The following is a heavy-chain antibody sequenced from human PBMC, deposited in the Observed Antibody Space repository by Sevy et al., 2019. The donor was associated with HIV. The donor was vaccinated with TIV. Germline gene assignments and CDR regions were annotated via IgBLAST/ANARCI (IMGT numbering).Heavy chain of an antibody. D-gene: IGHD6-19*01. V-gene: IGHV3-30*03. Sequence: GGSLRLSCAASGFSFSSHGMHWVRQAPGKGLEWVAVISFDGSEEYKADSVKGRFTISRDNSKNTLYLQMNSLRAEDTAVYYGARDSGYSSGWYLGAYWGQGTLVTVSS. CDR2: ISFDGSEE. CDR1: GFSFSSHG. CDR3: ARDSGYSSGWYLGAY. J-gene: IGHJ4*02.